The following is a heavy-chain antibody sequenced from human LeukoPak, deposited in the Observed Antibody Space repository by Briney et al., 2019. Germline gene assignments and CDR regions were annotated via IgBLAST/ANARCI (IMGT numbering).Heavy chain of an antibody. CDR2: ISYDGTNN. V-gene: IGHV3-30*18. CDR3: AKEITRPNRAVAGLNY. CDR1: GFTFSAYG. D-gene: IGHD6-19*01. J-gene: IGHJ4*02. Sequence: GGSLRLSCAASGFTFSAYGMHWVRQAPGKGLEWVAIISYDGTNNYYADSVKGRFTISRDNSKNTLYLQMNSLRAEDTAVYYCAKEITRPNRAVAGLNYWGQGTLVTVSS.